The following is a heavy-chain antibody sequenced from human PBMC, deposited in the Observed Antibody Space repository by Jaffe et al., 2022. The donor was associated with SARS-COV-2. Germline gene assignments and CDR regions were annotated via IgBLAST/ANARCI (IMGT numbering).Heavy chain of an antibody. CDR3: ARTESLSYYMDV. CDR2: ISYDGSNK. J-gene: IGHJ6*03. Sequence: QVQLVESGGGVVQPGRSLRLSCAASGFTFSSYAMHWVRQAPGKGLEWVAVISYDGSNKYYADSVKGRFTISRDNSKNTLYLQMNSLRAEDTAVYYCARTESLSYYMDVWGKGTTVTVSS. CDR1: GFTFSSYA. V-gene: IGHV3-30*04.